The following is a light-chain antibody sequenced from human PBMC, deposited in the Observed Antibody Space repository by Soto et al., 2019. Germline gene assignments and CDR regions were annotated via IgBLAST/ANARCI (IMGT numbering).Light chain of an antibody. V-gene: IGKV3-15*01. CDR2: DIS. J-gene: IGKJ1*01. Sequence: EIVFTQSPFTLSLSPGETATLSCRASQRVSGNYLAWYQQKPGQAPRLLIYDISTRATGIPDRFSGSGSGTEFTLTISSLQSEDFAVYYCQQYNSRPPRTFGQGTKVDIK. CDR1: QRVSGN. CDR3: QQYNSRPPRT.